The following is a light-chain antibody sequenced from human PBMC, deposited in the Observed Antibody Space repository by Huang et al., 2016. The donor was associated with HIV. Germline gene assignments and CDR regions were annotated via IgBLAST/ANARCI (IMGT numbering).Light chain of an antibody. CDR3: QQYKSYSFT. J-gene: IGKJ3*01. V-gene: IGKV1-5*03. CDR1: QSISSW. CDR2: KAF. Sequence: DIQMTQSPSTLSASVGDRVTITCRASQSISSWLAWDQQKPGKAPKLLIYKAFSLESGVPSRFSGSGSGTEFTLSISSLQPDDFATYYCQQYKSYSFTFGPGTKVDIK.